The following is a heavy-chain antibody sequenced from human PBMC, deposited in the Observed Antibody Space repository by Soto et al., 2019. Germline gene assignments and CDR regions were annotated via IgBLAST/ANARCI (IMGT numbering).Heavy chain of an antibody. J-gene: IGHJ6*02. CDR3: ASPFRIPYYYGMDV. CDR2: IWYDGSKQ. D-gene: IGHD2-2*02. Sequence: PGGSLRLSCAAFGFTFSSYGRHWVRQAPGKGLEWVAVIWYDGSKQYYADSVKGRFTVSRDNSKNTLFLQMNSLRAEDTAVYYCASPFRIPYYYGMDVWGQGTTVTVSS. CDR1: GFTFSSYG. V-gene: IGHV3-33*01.